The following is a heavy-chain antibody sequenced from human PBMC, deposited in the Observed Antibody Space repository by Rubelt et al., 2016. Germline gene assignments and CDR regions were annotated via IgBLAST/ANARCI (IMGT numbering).Heavy chain of an antibody. Sequence: QVQLQESGPGLVKPSETLSLTCTVSGYSISSGYYWGWIRQPPGQGLEWIGSIYHSGSTYYNPSLKSRVTISVDTSKNQFSLKLSSVTAADTAVYYCASADYDFWSGSDRNWFDPWGQGTLVTVSS. CDR3: ASADYDFWSGSDRNWFDP. CDR2: IYHSGST. D-gene: IGHD3-3*01. V-gene: IGHV4-38-2*02. J-gene: IGHJ5*02. CDR1: GYSISSGYY.